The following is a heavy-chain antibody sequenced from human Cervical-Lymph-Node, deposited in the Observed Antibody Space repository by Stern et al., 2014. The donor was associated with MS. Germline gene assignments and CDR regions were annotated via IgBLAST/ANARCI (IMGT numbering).Heavy chain of an antibody. J-gene: IGHJ4*02. CDR2: IYHSGST. Sequence: QLQLQESGPGLVKPSGTLSLTCVVSGGSISSSNWWSWVRQPPGKGLEWVGEIYHSGSTNYNPSLRSRVTMSVDKSKTLFSLKLSSVTAADTAVYYCASHRYDILTGYYKGDYWGQGTLVTVSS. D-gene: IGHD3-9*01. CDR1: GGSISSSNW. V-gene: IGHV4-4*02. CDR3: ASHRYDILTGYYKGDY.